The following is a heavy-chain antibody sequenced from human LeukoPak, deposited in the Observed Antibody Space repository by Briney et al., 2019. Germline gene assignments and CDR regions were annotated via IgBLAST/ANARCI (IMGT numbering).Heavy chain of an antibody. V-gene: IGHV1-69*04. J-gene: IGHJ4*02. D-gene: IGHD2-15*01. CDR3: AGGPLSGGSCYGY. Sequence: GASVKVSCKASGYTFTGYYMHWVRQAPGQGLEWMGRIIPILGIANYAQKFQGRVTITADKSTSTAYMELSSLRSEDTAVYYCAGGPLSGGSCYGYWGQGTLVTVSS. CDR1: GYTFTGYY. CDR2: IIPILGIA.